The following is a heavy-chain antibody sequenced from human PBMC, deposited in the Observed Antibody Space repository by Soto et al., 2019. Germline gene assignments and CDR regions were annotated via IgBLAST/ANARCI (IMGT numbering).Heavy chain of an antibody. CDR3: ARIMCGGDCYDFDY. CDR1: GFTFSSYG. J-gene: IGHJ4*02. D-gene: IGHD2-21*02. V-gene: IGHV3-33*01. Sequence: QVQLVESGGGVVQPGRSLRVSCAASGFTFSSYGMHWVRQAPGKGLEWVAVIWYDGSNKYHADSVKGRFTISRDNSKNTLYLQMNSLRAEDTAVYYCARIMCGGDCYDFDYWGRGTLVTVSS. CDR2: IWYDGSNK.